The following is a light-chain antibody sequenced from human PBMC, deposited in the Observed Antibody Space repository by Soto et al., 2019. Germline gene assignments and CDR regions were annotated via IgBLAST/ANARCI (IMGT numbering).Light chain of an antibody. Sequence: QSVLTQPPSVSAAPGQRVTISCSGSSSNVGSNYVSWYQHVPGTAPKLLIYDNNKRPSGIPDRFSGSKSGTSATLGITGLQTGDEADYYCGTWDNSLSAGRRVFGGGTKLTVL. CDR1: SSNVGSNY. CDR2: DNN. J-gene: IGLJ3*02. V-gene: IGLV1-51*01. CDR3: GTWDNSLSAGRRV.